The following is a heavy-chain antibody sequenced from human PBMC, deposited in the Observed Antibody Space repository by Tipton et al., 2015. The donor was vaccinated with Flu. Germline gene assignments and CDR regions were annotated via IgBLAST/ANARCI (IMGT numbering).Heavy chain of an antibody. D-gene: IGHD6-13*01. CDR1: GFTFSNYD. CDR2: IGTSGDT. Sequence: SLRLSCEASGFTFSNYDMHWVRQTTGKGLQWVSGIGTSGDTYYPGPVKGRFTISRENAKNSVYLQMRSLRAGDTAVYYCARGPLPDSNWYNGMDVWGQGITVTVFS. V-gene: IGHV3-13*01. CDR3: ARGPLPDSNWYNGMDV. J-gene: IGHJ6*02.